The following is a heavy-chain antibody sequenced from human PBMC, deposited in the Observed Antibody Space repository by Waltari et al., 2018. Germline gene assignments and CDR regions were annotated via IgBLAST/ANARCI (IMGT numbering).Heavy chain of an antibody. J-gene: IGHJ1*01. CDR3: TADPAMVRAYAEYFQH. D-gene: IGHD3-10*01. CDR2: INSKTDGGTT. V-gene: IGHV3-15*07. CDR1: SVSNAW. Sequence: SVSNAWMTWVRQAPGKGLEWVGRINSKTDGGTTDYAAPVKGRFTISRDDSKNMLYLQMNSLKTEDTAVYYCTADPAMVRAYAEYFQHWGQGTLVTVSA.